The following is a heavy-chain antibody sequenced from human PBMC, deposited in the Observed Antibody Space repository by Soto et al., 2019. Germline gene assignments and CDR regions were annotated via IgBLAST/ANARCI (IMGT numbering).Heavy chain of an antibody. Sequence: QVQLVQSGAEVKKPGSSVKVSCKASGGTFSSYAISWVRQAPGQGLEWMGGIIPIFGTANYAQKFQGRVTITADESTSTAYMELSSLRSEDTAVYYCARPERHQPYYYYGMDVWGQGTTVTVSS. V-gene: IGHV1-69*12. CDR2: IIPIFGTA. J-gene: IGHJ6*02. D-gene: IGHD1-1*01. CDR3: ARPERHQPYYYYGMDV. CDR1: GGTFSSYA.